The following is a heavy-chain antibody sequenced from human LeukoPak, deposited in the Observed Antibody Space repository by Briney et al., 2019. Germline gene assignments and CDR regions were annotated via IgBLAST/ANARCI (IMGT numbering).Heavy chain of an antibody. V-gene: IGHV4-38-2*01. CDR1: GYSISSGYH. D-gene: IGHD1-26*01. CDR3: ARPGIVGYYYYYMDV. Sequence: SETLSLTCAVSGYSISSGYHWAWIRQPPGKGLEWIGSIYHSGSTYYNPSLKSRVTISVDTSKNQFSLKLSSVTAADTAVYYCARPGIVGYYYYYMDVWGKGTTVTVSS. CDR2: IYHSGST. J-gene: IGHJ6*03.